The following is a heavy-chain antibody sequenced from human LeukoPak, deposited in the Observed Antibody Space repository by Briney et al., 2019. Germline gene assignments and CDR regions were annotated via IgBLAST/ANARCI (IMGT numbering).Heavy chain of an antibody. Sequence: SETLSLTCTVSGGSISSHYWSWIRQPPGKGLEWIGYIYYSGSTNYNPSLKSRVTISVDTSKNQFSLKLSSVTAVDTAVYYCARANSGMIVGPNWFDPWGQGTLVTVSS. CDR1: GGSISSHY. D-gene: IGHD3-22*01. V-gene: IGHV4-59*11. CDR2: IYYSGST. CDR3: ARANSGMIVGPNWFDP. J-gene: IGHJ5*02.